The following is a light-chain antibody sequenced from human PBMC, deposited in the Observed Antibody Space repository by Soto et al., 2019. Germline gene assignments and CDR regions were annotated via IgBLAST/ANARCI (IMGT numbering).Light chain of an antibody. V-gene: IGLV2-14*01. CDR2: EGS. CDR1: SSDVGGYNY. CDR3: SSYTSSSARV. Sequence: QSVPTQPASGTGAPGQSITTACTGTSSDVGGYNYVSWYQQHPGKAPQLMIYEGSNRPSGVSNRFSGSKSGNTAYLTISGLQAEDEADYYCSSYTSSSARVFGTGTKSPS. J-gene: IGLJ1*01.